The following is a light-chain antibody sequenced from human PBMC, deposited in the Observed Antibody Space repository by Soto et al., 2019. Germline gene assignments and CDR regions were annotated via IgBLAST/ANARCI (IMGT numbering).Light chain of an antibody. V-gene: IGKV3-15*01. CDR2: GAS. Sequence: DIVLTQSPATLSLSPGERATLSCRASQSVGGSFLAWYQQKPGQAPRLLIHGASTRATGIPARFSGSGSGTEFTLNISSLQSEDFAVYYCQQYNDWWTFGQGTKVDIK. J-gene: IGKJ1*01. CDR1: QSVGGS. CDR3: QQYNDWWT.